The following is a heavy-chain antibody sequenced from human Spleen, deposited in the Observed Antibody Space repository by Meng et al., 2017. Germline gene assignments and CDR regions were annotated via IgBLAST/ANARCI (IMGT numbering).Heavy chain of an antibody. Sequence: QVQVLQWGARLLTPPATLSLTCAVYGGSFSGYYWSWIRQPPGKGLEWIGDIYHSGTTNYNPSLKSRVTISVDKSKNQFSLKLTSVTAADTAVYYCASSLLISGGSGSYLYWDQGTLVT. CDR3: ASSLLISGGSGSYLY. CDR2: IYHSGTT. CDR1: GGSFSGYY. V-gene: IGHV4-34*01. J-gene: IGHJ4*02. D-gene: IGHD3-10*01.